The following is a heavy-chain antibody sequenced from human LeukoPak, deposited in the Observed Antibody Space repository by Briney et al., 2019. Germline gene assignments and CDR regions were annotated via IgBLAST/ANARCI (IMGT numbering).Heavy chain of an antibody. CDR1: GGSISSGDYY. D-gene: IGHD3-22*01. CDR2: IYYSGST. Sequence: PSQTLSLTCTVSGGSISSGDYYWSWIRQPPGKGLEWIGYIYYSGSTYYNPSLKSRVTISVDTSKNLFSLKLSSVTAADTAVYYCVGGFYDGSGKVLFDYWGQGTLVTVSS. V-gene: IGHV4-30-4*01. CDR3: VGGFYDGSGKVLFDY. J-gene: IGHJ4*02.